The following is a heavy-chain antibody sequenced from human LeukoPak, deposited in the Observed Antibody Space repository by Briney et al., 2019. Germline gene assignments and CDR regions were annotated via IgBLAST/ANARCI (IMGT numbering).Heavy chain of an antibody. CDR3: ASLRWPRLGWFDP. CDR2: INHSGST. Sequence: SETLSLTCAVYGGSFSGYYWSWIRQPPGKGLEWIGEINHSGSTNYNPSLKSRVTISVDTSKNQFSLKLSSVTAADTVVYYCASLRWPRLGWFDPWGQGTLVTVSS. J-gene: IGHJ5*02. V-gene: IGHV4-34*01. CDR1: GGSFSGYY. D-gene: IGHD5-12*01.